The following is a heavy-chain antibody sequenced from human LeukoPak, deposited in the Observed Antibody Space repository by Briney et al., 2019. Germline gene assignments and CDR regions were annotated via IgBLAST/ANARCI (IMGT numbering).Heavy chain of an antibody. Sequence: GGSLRLSCAASGFTVSSNYMSWVRQAPGKGLEWVSVIYSGGSTYYADSVKGRFTISRDNSKNTLYLQMNNLRAEDTAVYYCARDALNYDILTGYYPRYYYYGMDVWGQGTTVTVSS. V-gene: IGHV3-53*01. CDR3: ARDALNYDILTGYYPRYYYYGMDV. J-gene: IGHJ6*02. D-gene: IGHD3-9*01. CDR1: GFTVSSNY. CDR2: IYSGGST.